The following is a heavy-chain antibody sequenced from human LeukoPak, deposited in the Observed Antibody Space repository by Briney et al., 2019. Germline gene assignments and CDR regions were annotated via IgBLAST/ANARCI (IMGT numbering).Heavy chain of an antibody. CDR2: ISAYNGNT. D-gene: IGHD2-2*01. CDR1: GYTFTSYG. CDR3: ARTGYCSSTSCYYYYYYMDV. J-gene: IGHJ6*03. V-gene: IGHV1-18*01. Sequence: ASVKVSCKASGYTFTSYGISWVRQAPGQGLEWMGWISAYNGNTNYAQKLQGRVTMTTGTSTSTAYMELRSLRSDDTAVYYCARTGYCSSTSCYYYYYYMDVWGKGTTVTVSS.